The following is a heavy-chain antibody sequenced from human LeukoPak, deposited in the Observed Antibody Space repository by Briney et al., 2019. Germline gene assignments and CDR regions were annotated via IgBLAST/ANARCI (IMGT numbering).Heavy chain of an antibody. CDR2: IIPIFGTA. D-gene: IGHD4-17*01. CDR1: GGTFSSYA. V-gene: IGHV1-69*06. CDR3: ARDPLYYGDYVRQERLDY. Sequence: ASVKVSCKASGGTFSSYAISWVRQAPGQGLEWMGGIIPIFGTANYAQKFQGRVTITADKSTSTAYMELRSLRSDDTAVYYCARDPLYYGDYVRQERLDYWGQGTLVTVSS. J-gene: IGHJ4*02.